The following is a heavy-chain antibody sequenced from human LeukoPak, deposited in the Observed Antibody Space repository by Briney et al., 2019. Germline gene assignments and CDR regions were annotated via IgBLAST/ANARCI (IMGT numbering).Heavy chain of an antibody. Sequence: GGSLRLSCAASGFTFNTYNMNWVRQAPGKGLEWLSSISSNSEFIFYADSVKGRFTISRDNAKNSLYLQMHSLRAEDTAVYYCARESGGSGYFFDSWGQGALVTVSS. J-gene: IGHJ4*02. CDR3: ARESGGSGYFFDS. V-gene: IGHV3-21*01. CDR1: GFTFNTYN. D-gene: IGHD3-3*01. CDR2: ISSNSEFI.